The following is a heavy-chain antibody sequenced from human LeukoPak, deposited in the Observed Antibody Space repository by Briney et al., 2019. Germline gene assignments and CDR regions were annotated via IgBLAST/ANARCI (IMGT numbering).Heavy chain of an antibody. V-gene: IGHV4-39*02. Sequence: SGTLSLTCTVSGGSISSSSYYWGWIRQPPGKGLEWIGSIYYSGSTYYNPSLKSRVTISVDTSKNQFSLKLSSVTAADTAVYYCARDFANCGGDCYSVDWFDPWGQGTLVTVSS. CDR2: IYYSGST. CDR3: ARDFANCGGDCYSVDWFDP. J-gene: IGHJ5*02. CDR1: GGSISSSSYY. D-gene: IGHD2-21*02.